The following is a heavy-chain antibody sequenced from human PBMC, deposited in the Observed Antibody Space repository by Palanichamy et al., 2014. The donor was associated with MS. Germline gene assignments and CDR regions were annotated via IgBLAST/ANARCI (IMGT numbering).Heavy chain of an antibody. V-gene: IGHV1-69*04. CDR2: IIPILGIA. Sequence: QVQLVQSGAGVKKPGSSVKVSCKASGGTFSSYAISWVRQAPGQGLEWMGRIIPILGIANYAQKFQGRVTITADKSTSTAYMELSSLRSEDTAVYYCARGRYDSANYYYYGMDVWGQGTTVTVSS. CDR1: GGTFSSYA. D-gene: IGHD3-22*01. CDR3: ARGRYDSANYYYYGMDV. J-gene: IGHJ6*02.